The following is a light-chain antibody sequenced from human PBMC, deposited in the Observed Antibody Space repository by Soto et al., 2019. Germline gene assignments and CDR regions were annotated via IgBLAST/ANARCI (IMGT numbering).Light chain of an antibody. CDR1: QTVTSNY. CDR2: GAS. Sequence: ESVLTQSPYTRSLSPGERSTLSCMASQTVTSNYLAWYRQKPGRAPRLLIYGASSRATGIPDRFSGSGSGTDFTLTISRLEPEDFAVYYCQQYGSSSTFGQGTRLEIK. J-gene: IGKJ5*01. V-gene: IGKV3-20*01. CDR3: QQYGSSST.